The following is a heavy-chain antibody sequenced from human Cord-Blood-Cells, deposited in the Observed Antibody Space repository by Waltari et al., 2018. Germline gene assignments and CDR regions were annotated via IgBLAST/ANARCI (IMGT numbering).Heavy chain of an antibody. V-gene: IGHV1-2*06. CDR2: INPNSGGT. J-gene: IGHJ3*02. Sequence: QVQLVQSGAEVKKPGASVKVSCKASGYTFTGYYMHWVRQAPGQGLEWMGRINPNSGGTNYAQKFQGRVTMTRDTSISTAYMELSRLRSDDTAVYYCASYITGEFDDYAFDIWGQGKMVTVSS. CDR1: GYTFTGYY. CDR3: ASYITGEFDDYAFDI. D-gene: IGHD7-27*01.